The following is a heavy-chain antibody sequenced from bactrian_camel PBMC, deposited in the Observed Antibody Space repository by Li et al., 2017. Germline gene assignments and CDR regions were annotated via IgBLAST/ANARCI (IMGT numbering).Heavy chain of an antibody. Sequence: HVQLVESGGGSVQAGDSLKLSCTAPGYISSSCAMAWFRQAPGKERELVSAISGDANTTYADSVKGRFTISLDNNKDTLYLQMSSLKIEDTAVYYCAAAGPLCSGSCYTPCRSFGDWGQGTQVTVS. CDR1: GYISSSCA. CDR2: ISGDANT. D-gene: IGHD2*01. CDR3: AAAGPLCSGSCYTPCRSFGD. J-gene: IGHJ4*01. V-gene: IGHV3S55*01.